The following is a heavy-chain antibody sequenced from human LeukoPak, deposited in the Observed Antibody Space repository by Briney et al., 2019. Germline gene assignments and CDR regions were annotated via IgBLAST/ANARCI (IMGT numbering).Heavy chain of an antibody. CDR1: GYIFTNYA. CDR3: SRDRWHCPVNCDSVYYYSLDV. Sequence: ASVKVSCKASGYIFTNYAVQWVRQAPGQRLEWLGWFNPGNGDTRYSQKFQGRVTNTSDTSATTAYMELNSLTAEDTAVYYCSRDRWHCPVNCDSVYYYSLDVWGQGTTVTVSS. J-gene: IGHJ6*02. CDR2: FNPGNGDT. D-gene: IGHD1-20*01. V-gene: IGHV1-3*01.